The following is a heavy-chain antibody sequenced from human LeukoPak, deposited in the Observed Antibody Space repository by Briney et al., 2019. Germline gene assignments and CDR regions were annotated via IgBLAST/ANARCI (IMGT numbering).Heavy chain of an antibody. CDR3: ASSIAAARGWFDP. CDR1: GASISRYY. J-gene: IGHJ5*02. D-gene: IGHD6-13*01. CDR2: IYYSGST. V-gene: IGHV4-59*01. Sequence: SETLSLTCTVSGASISRYYWSWIRQPPGKGLEWIGYIYYSGSTNYNPSLKSRVTISVDTSKNQFSLKLSSVTAADTAVYYCASSIAAARGWFDPWGQGTLVTVSS.